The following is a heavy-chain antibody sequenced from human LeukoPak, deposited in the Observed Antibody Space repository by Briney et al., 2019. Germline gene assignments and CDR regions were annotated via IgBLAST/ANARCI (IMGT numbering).Heavy chain of an antibody. D-gene: IGHD7-27*01. Sequence: KPSETLSLTCTVSGGSISSGGHFWGWVRQPPGKGLEWIGSLSYSGSPYYNPSLKSRVTISGDMSKNQFSLKLSSVTAADTAVYCCARRRLNWGAFDIWGQGTMVTVSS. CDR2: LSYSGSP. CDR3: ARRRLNWGAFDI. J-gene: IGHJ3*02. CDR1: GGSISSGGHF. V-gene: IGHV4-39*01.